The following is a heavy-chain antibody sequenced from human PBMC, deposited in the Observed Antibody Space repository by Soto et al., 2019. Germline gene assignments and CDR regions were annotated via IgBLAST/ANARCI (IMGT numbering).Heavy chain of an antibody. Sequence: QVQLVQSGAEVKKPGASVTVSCKASGYIFTRFGFSWVRRAAGQRLEWMGWVNGYNENNNYAQRFQGRLTLTTDKSTSTAYMELRSLRSDDTALYYCARGVHGDYADFWGQGTLVTVSS. CDR3: ARGVHGDYADF. D-gene: IGHD4-17*01. CDR2: VNGYNENN. J-gene: IGHJ4*02. V-gene: IGHV1-18*01. CDR1: GYIFTRFG.